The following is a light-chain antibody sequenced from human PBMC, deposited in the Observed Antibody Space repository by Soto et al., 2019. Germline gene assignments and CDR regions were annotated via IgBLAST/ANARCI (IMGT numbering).Light chain of an antibody. V-gene: IGKV3-11*01. CDR1: QSVSSN. J-gene: IGKJ5*01. CDR3: QQRSNWPIT. CDR2: GAS. Sequence: EIVLTQSPAALSVSPGERATLSWRASQSVSSNLAWYQQKPGQAPRLLIYGASTRATGIPARFSGSGSGSDFTLTISSLEPEDFAVYYCQQRSNWPITFGQGTRLEIK.